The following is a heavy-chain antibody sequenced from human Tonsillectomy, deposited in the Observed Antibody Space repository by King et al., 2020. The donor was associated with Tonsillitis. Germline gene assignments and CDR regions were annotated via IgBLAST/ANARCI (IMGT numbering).Heavy chain of an antibody. CDR1: GGSISSYY. CDR2: IYYSGST. J-gene: IGHJ2*01. V-gene: IGHV4-59*01. Sequence: VQLQESGPGLVKPSETLSLTCTVSGGSISSYYWSWIRQPPGKGLEWIGYIYYSGSTNYNPSLKSRFTISVDTSKNQFSLKLSSVTAADTAVYYCARVQNYYDSSGYYLHWYFDLWGRGTLVTVSS. D-gene: IGHD3-22*01. CDR3: ARVQNYYDSSGYYLHWYFDL.